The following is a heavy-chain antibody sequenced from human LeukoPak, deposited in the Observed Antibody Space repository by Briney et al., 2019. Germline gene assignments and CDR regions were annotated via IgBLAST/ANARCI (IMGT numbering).Heavy chain of an antibody. CDR3: VRARAGGLDY. CDR1: GFTFRHYA. V-gene: IGHV3-30*04. Sequence: PGGSLRLSCAASGFTFRHYAVHWVRQAPGRGLEWVAVLSFDGAHKYCAESVKGRFTISKDNSNNTLFLQMDSLRLEDTALYHCVRARAGGLDYWGQGTLVTVSS. CDR2: LSFDGAHK. J-gene: IGHJ4*02. D-gene: IGHD3-16*01.